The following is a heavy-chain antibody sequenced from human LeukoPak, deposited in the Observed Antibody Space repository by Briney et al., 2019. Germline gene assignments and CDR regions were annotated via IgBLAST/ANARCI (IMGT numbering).Heavy chain of an antibody. CDR1: GFTFSSYG. V-gene: IGHV3-30*02. J-gene: IGHJ4*02. Sequence: GGSLRLSCAASGFTFSSYGMHWVRQAPGKGLEWVAFIRYDGSNKYYADSVKGRFTISRDNSKNTLYLQMNSLRAEDTAVYYCAKIPIAVAGPNDYWGQGTLVTVSS. CDR3: AKIPIAVAGPNDY. D-gene: IGHD6-19*01. CDR2: IRYDGSNK.